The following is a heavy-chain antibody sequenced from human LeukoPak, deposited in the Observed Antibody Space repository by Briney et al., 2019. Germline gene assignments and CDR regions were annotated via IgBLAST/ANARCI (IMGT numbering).Heavy chain of an antibody. J-gene: IGHJ4*02. V-gene: IGHV3-23*01. CDR3: AKDPPGGDCSSTSCSGY. Sequence: GGSLRLSCAASGFTFGSYAMTWVRQAPGKGLEWVSAYSASGGRTYYADSVKGRFTISRDTSKNTLYLHVDSLRADDTAVYYCAKDPPGGDCSSTSCSGYWGQGTLVTVSA. D-gene: IGHD2-2*01. CDR2: YSASGGRT. CDR1: GFTFGSYA.